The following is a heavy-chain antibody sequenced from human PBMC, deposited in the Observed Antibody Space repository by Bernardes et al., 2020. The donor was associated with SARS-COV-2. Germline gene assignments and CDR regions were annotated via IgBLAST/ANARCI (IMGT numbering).Heavy chain of an antibody. CDR2: IYSAGGT. J-gene: IGHJ6*02. CDR1: GFTVSRND. CDR3: ARAPTEYCSGDGCYSHVDYVYYGMDV. Sequence: GGSLRLSCAASGFTVSRNDMSWVRQAPGKGLEWVSVIYSAGGTYYADSVRGRFTLSRDNSKNTLNLQMDSLRTEDTAVYYCARAPTEYCSGDGCYSHVDYVYYGMDVWGQGTTVTVSS. D-gene: IGHD2-15*01. V-gene: IGHV3-66*02.